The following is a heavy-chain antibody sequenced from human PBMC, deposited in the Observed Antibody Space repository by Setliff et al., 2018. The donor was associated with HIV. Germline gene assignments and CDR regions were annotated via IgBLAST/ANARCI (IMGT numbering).Heavy chain of an antibody. CDR2: VDHSGTS. CDR3: ARHDGTYCGGDCYLLGYFDL. D-gene: IGHD2-21*02. J-gene: IGHJ2*01. Sequence: ASETLSLTCTVSGGSISGAGYYWTWIRQRPGKGLEWIGSVDHSGTSYSNPSLKSRVTISVDTSKNQFSLKLSSVTAADTAVYYCARHDGTYCGGDCYLLGYFDLWGRGTLVTVSS. CDR1: GGSISGAGYY. V-gene: IGHV4-39*01.